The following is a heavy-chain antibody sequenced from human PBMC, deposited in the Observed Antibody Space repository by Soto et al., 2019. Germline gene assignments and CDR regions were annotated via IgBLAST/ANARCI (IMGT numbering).Heavy chain of an antibody. CDR2: IKQDGSEK. V-gene: IGHV3-7*03. D-gene: IGHD5-12*01. CDR3: ATSGGGWLQPPV. Sequence: LRLSWSASGXTFRSNWMSWVRQAPGKGLEWVANIKQDGSEKYYVDSVKGRFTISRDNAKNSLYLQMNSLRAEDTAVYYCATSGGGWLQPPVWGQGTLVTVSS. J-gene: IGHJ4*02. CDR1: GXTFRSNW.